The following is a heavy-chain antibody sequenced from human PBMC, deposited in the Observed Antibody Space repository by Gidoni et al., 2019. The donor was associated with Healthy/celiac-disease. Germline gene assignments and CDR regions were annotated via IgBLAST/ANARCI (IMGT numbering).Heavy chain of an antibody. V-gene: IGHV3-7*01. CDR1: GFTFSSYW. J-gene: IGHJ4*02. CDR3: ARGLSGFDY. CDR2: IKEDGSEK. D-gene: IGHD3-10*01. Sequence: EVQLVESGGGLVQPGGSLRLSCAASGFTFSSYWMSWVRQAPGKGREWVAKIKEDGSEKYYVDSVKGRVTISRDNAKNSRYLQMNSLRAEDTAVYYCARGLSGFDYWGQGTLVTVSS.